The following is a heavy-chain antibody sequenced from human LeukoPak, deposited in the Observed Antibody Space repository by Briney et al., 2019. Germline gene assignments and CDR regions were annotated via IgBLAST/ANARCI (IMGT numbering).Heavy chain of an antibody. D-gene: IGHD6-19*01. CDR1: GYTFTSYG. J-gene: IGHJ5*02. CDR2: INPNSGGT. CDR3: ARVWKQWLVNWFDP. Sequence: GASVKVSCKASGYTFTSYGISWVRQAPGQGLEWMGWINPNSGGTNYAQKFQGRVTMTRDTSISTAYMELSRLRSDDTAVYYCARVWKQWLVNWFDPWGQGTLVTVSS. V-gene: IGHV1-2*02.